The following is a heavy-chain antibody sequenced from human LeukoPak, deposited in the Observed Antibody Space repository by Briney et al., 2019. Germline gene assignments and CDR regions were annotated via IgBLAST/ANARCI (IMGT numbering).Heavy chain of an antibody. V-gene: IGHV3-23*01. Sequence: QAGGSLRLSCAASGLTFSNHGMNWVRQAPGQGPEWVSGISGSAASTYYADSVKGRFTISRDNSRSTVYLQMNRLRADDTATYYCAKRSSANAGPFDNWGQGSLVTVSS. CDR1: GLTFSNHG. CDR2: ISGSAAST. D-gene: IGHD6-19*01. CDR3: AKRSSANAGPFDN. J-gene: IGHJ4*02.